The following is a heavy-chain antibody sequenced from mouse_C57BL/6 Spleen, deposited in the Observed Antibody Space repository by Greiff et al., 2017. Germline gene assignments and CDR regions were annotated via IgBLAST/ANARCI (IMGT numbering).Heavy chain of an antibody. CDR3: ARDHGSHAMDY. D-gene: IGHD1-1*01. CDR1: GFTFSDFY. Sequence: EVKVVESGGGLVQSGRSLRLSCATSGFTFSDFYMEWVRQAPGKGLEWIAASRNKANDYTTEYSASVKGRFIVSRDTSQSILYLQMNALRAEDTAIYYCARDHGSHAMDYWGQGTSVTVSS. J-gene: IGHJ4*01. CDR2: SRNKANDYTT. V-gene: IGHV7-1*01.